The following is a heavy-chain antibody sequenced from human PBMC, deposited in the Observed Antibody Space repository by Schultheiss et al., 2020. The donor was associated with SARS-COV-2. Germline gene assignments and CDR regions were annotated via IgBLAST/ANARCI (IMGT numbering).Heavy chain of an antibody. CDR3: ARESPYGDYGY. CDR1: GYTFTSYG. V-gene: IGHV1-46*01. J-gene: IGHJ4*02. CDR2: INPSGGST. D-gene: IGHD4-17*01. Sequence: ASVKVSCKASGYTFTSYGISWVRQAPGQGLEWMGIINPSGGSTSYAQKFQGRVTMTRDTSTSTVYMELSSLRSEDTAVYYCARESPYGDYGYWGQGTLVTVSS.